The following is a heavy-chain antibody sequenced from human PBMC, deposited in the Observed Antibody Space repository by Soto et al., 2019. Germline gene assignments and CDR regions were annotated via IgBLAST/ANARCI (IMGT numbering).Heavy chain of an antibody. CDR3: ARASTTVTTLDY. CDR1: GGSISSGGYS. Sequence: QLQLQVSGSGLVKPSQTLSLTCAVSGGSISSGGYSWSWIRQPPGKGLEWIGYIYHSGSTYYNPSLKSRVTISVDRSKNQFSLKLSSVTAADTAVYYCARASTTVTTLDYWGQGTLVTVSS. D-gene: IGHD4-17*01. J-gene: IGHJ4*02. CDR2: IYHSGST. V-gene: IGHV4-30-2*01.